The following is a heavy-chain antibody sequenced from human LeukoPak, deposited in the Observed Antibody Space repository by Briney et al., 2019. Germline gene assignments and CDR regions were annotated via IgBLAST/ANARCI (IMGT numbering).Heavy chain of an antibody. J-gene: IGHJ4*02. CDR2: IHSDGSST. D-gene: IGHD3-16*01. CDR1: GFTFRSYW. Sequence: GGSLRLSCAASGFTFRSYWMHWVRHAPGEGLVWVSHIHSDGSSTSYADSVQGRFTISRDNAKNTLYLQMNSLRAEDTAVYYCARHNYDYDYWGQGTLVTVSS. CDR3: ARHNYDYDY. V-gene: IGHV3-74*01.